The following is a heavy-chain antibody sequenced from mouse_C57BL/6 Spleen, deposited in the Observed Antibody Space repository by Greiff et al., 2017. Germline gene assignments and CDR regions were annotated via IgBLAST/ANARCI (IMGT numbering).Heavy chain of an antibody. J-gene: IGHJ1*03. V-gene: IGHV6-3*01. CDR2: MRLKSDNYAA. CDR3: TGGWLLLWYFDV. D-gene: IGHD2-3*01. Sequence: DVHLVESGGGLVQPGGSMILSCVACLLTVGNSWMNWVRESLERGLEWVAQMRLKSDNYAAHYAESVKGMFTISRVESKSSFNLQMNNLRAEDTGIYYCTGGWLLLWYFDVWGTGTTVTVAS. CDR1: LLTVGNSW.